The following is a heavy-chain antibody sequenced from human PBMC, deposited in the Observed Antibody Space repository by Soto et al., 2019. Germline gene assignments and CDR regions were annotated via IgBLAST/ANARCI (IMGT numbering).Heavy chain of an antibody. Sequence: PSQTLSLTCGVYGGSFSGYYWSWIRQPPGKGLEWIGEINHSGSTNYNPSLKSRVTISVDTSKNQFSLKLSSVTAADTAVYYCAREVRQWLLKSMDVWGQGTTVTVSS. CDR2: INHSGST. V-gene: IGHV4-34*01. CDR1: GGSFSGYY. J-gene: IGHJ6*02. CDR3: AREVRQWLLKSMDV. D-gene: IGHD6-19*01.